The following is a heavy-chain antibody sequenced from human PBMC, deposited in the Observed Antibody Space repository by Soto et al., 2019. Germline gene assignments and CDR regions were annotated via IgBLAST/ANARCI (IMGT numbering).Heavy chain of an antibody. Sequence: QLQLQESGPGLVKPSETLSLTCTVSGGSISSSSYYWGWIRQPPGKGLEWIGSIYYSGNTYYNPSLKGRVTISVDTSKYQFSLKLISVTAADTAVYYCARRLYCSGGSCYPAWFDPWGQGTLVTVSS. V-gene: IGHV4-39*01. CDR3: ARRLYCSGGSCYPAWFDP. CDR2: IYYSGNT. J-gene: IGHJ5*02. CDR1: GGSISSSSYY. D-gene: IGHD2-15*01.